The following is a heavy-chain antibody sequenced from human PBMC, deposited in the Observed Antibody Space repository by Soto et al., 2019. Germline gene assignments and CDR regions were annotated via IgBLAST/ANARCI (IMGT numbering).Heavy chain of an antibody. J-gene: IGHJ6*02. D-gene: IGHD3-10*01. Sequence: QLQLQESGSGRVKPSQTLSLTCAVSGGSISSGGYSWSWIRQPPGKGLEWIGYIYHSGSTYYNPSLKSRVTISVDRSNNQSSRKLSSVTAADTAVYYCARMVRHYSYGMDVWGQGTTVTVSS. CDR1: GGSISSGGYS. CDR2: IYHSGST. V-gene: IGHV4-30-2*01. CDR3: ARMVRHYSYGMDV.